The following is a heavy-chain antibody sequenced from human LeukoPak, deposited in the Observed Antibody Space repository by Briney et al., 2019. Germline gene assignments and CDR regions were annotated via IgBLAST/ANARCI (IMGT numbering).Heavy chain of an antibody. V-gene: IGHV4-4*07. Sequence: SETLSLACTGSGGSIRSYYWSWIRQPAGKGLEWIGRIYTSGSTNYNPSLKSRVTMSVDTSKNQFSLKLSSVTAADTAVYYCARSQSHYDFWSGYYTQYYYYYYMDVWGKGTTVTVSS. D-gene: IGHD3-3*01. CDR2: IYTSGST. CDR3: ARSQSHYDFWSGYYTQYYYYYYMDV. CDR1: GGSIRSYY. J-gene: IGHJ6*03.